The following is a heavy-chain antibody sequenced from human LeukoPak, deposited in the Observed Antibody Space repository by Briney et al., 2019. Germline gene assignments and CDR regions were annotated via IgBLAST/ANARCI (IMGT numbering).Heavy chain of an antibody. CDR2: IYYSGST. J-gene: IGHJ5*02. CDR1: GGSISSGGYY. D-gene: IGHD5-18*01. CDR3: ARRGYSYGYWFDP. Sequence: SQTLSLTCTVSGGSISSGGYYWSWIRQHPGKGLEWIGYIYYSGSTYYNSSLKSRVTISVDTSKNQFSLKRSSVTAADTAVYYCARRGYSYGYWFDPWGQGTLVTVSS. V-gene: IGHV4-31*03.